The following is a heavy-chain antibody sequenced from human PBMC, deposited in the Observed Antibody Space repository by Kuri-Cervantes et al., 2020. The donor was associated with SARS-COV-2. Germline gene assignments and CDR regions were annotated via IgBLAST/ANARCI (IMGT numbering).Heavy chain of an antibody. CDR2: IYYSGRT. CDR1: GGSFSGYY. CDR3: AKPSGNYHDAFDI. Sequence: SETLSLTCAVYGGSFSGYYWSWIRQPPGKGLEWIGNIYYSGRTYYSPSLKSRVTISVDTSKNQFSLKLSSVTAADTAVYYCAKPSGNYHDAFDIWGQGTMVTVSS. V-gene: IGHV4-34*01. D-gene: IGHD1-26*01. J-gene: IGHJ3*02.